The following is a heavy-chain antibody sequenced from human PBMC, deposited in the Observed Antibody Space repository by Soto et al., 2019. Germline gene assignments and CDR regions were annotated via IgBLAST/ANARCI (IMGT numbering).Heavy chain of an antibody. CDR2: IYYSGST. J-gene: IGHJ6*02. Sequence: PSETLSLTCAVYGGSFSGQYWSWLRQHPGKGLEWIGYIYYSGSTYYNPSLKSRVTISVDTSKNQFSLKLSSVTAADTAVYYCARNEVPYYDFWSGYPTYGMDVWGQGTTVTVCS. CDR1: GGSFSGQY. V-gene: IGHV4-31*11. D-gene: IGHD3-3*01. CDR3: ARNEVPYYDFWSGYPTYGMDV.